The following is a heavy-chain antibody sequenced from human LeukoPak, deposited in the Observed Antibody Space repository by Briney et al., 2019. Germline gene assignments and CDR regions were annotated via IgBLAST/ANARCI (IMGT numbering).Heavy chain of an antibody. CDR2: INPNSGGT. CDR3: ARDHRRQLANWFDP. V-gene: IGHV1-2*02. J-gene: IGHJ5*02. CDR1: GYTFTDYY. D-gene: IGHD6-13*01. Sequence: ASVKVSCKASGYTFTDYYMHWVRQAPGQGLEWMGWINPNSGGTNYAQKFQGRVTMTRDTSIRTAYMELSSLRSDDTAVYYCARDHRRQLANWFDPWGQGTLVTVSS.